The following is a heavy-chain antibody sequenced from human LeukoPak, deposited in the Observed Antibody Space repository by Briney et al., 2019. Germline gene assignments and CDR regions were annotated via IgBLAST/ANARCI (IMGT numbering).Heavy chain of an antibody. V-gene: IGHV1-8*01. CDR2: MNPNSGNT. Sequence: GASVKVSCKASGYTFTSYDINWVRQATGQGLEWMGWMNPNSGNTGYAQKFQGRVTMTRNTSISTAYMELSSLRSEDTAVYYCARAPWAAAGNDYWGQGTLVTVSS. CDR3: ARAPWAAAGNDY. CDR1: GYTFTSYD. D-gene: IGHD6-13*01. J-gene: IGHJ4*02.